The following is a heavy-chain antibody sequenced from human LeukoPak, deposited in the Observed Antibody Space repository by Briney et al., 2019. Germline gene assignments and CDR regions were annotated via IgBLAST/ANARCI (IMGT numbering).Heavy chain of an antibody. D-gene: IGHD2-2*01. CDR2: INHSGST. J-gene: IGHJ6*04. Sequence: SETLSLTCAVYGGSFSGYYWSWIRQPPGKGLEWIGEINHSGSTNYNPSLRSRVTISVDTSKNQFSLKLSSVTAADTAVYYCARGTMDCSSTSCYSGEYYYYGMDVWGKGTTVTVS. CDR1: GGSFSGYY. V-gene: IGHV4-34*01. CDR3: ARGTMDCSSTSCYSGEYYYYGMDV.